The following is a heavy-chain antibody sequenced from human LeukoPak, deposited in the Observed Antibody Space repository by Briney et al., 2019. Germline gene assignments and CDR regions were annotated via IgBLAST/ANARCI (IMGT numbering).Heavy chain of an antibody. D-gene: IGHD5-18*01. CDR1: GFTFSSYS. Sequence: GGSLRLSCAASGFTFSSYSMNWVRQAPGKGLEWVSYISSSSSTIYYADSVKGRFTISRDNSKSTLYLQMNSLRADDTAVYFCAKGAVYSYSASYYYYYMDVWGKGTTVTVSS. J-gene: IGHJ6*03. CDR2: ISSSSSTI. V-gene: IGHV3-48*01. CDR3: AKGAVYSYSASYYYYYMDV.